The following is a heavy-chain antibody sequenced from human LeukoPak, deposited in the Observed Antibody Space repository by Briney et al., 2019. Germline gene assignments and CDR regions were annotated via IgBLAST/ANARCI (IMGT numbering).Heavy chain of an antibody. CDR1: GYTFTSYD. CDR3: ARGRVRLRGYAMGYYYNMDV. V-gene: IGHV1-8*01. J-gene: IGHJ6*03. D-gene: IGHD5/OR15-5a*01. Sequence: ASVKVSCKASGYTFTSYDINWVRQATGQGLEWMGWMNPNSGNTGYAQKFQGRVTMTRNTSISTDYMELSSLRSEDTAVYYCARGRVRLRGYAMGYYYNMDVWGKGTTVTISS. CDR2: MNPNSGNT.